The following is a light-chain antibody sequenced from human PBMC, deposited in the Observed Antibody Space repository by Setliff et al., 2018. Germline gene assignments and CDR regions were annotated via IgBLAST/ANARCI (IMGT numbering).Light chain of an antibody. V-gene: IGLV1-40*01. CDR2: GNS. CDR1: SSNIGAGYD. Sequence: LAQPPSVSGAPGQRVTISCTGSSSNIGAGYDVHWYQQLPGTAPKLLIYGNSNRPSGVPDRFSGSKSGTSASLAITGLQAEDEADYYCQSYDSSLSALYVFGTGTKVTVL. J-gene: IGLJ1*01. CDR3: QSYDSSLSALYV.